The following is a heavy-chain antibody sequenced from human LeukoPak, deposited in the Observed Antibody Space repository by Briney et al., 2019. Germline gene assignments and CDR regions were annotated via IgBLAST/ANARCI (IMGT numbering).Heavy chain of an antibody. V-gene: IGHV4-4*09. J-gene: IGHJ6*03. CDR3: ARHAADYYYMDV. D-gene: IGHD6-25*01. CDR1: GDSIRNYY. CDR2: IHTSGDT. Sequence: SETLSLTCTVSGDSIRNYYWGWIRQPPGKGLEWIAFIHTSGDTNYNPSLKTRATISVDMYKNQFSLRLGSVTAADTAVYYCARHAADYYYMDVWGQGTTVTVSS.